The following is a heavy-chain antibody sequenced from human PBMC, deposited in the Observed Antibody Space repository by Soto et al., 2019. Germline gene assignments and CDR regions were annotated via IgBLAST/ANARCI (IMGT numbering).Heavy chain of an antibody. Sequence: PSETLSLTCTVSGGSISSGGYYWSWIRQHPGKGLEWIGYIYYSGSTYYNPSLKSRVTISVDTSKNQLSLKLSSVTAADTAVYYCARDNRYYYDSSGYYGYYYYGMDVWGQGTTVTVSS. CDR3: ARDNRYYYDSSGYYGYYYYGMDV. D-gene: IGHD3-22*01. V-gene: IGHV4-31*03. CDR1: GGSISSGGYY. J-gene: IGHJ6*02. CDR2: IYYSGST.